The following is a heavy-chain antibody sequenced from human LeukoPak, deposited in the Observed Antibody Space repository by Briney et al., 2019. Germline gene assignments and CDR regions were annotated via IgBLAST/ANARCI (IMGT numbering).Heavy chain of an antibody. CDR3: AGLDYGSTNDAFDI. J-gene: IGHJ3*02. CDR2: ISSSGSTI. Sequence: KPGGSLRLSCAASGFTFSDYYMSWIRQAPGKGLEWVSYISSSGSTIYYADSVKGRFTISRDNAKNSLYLQMNSLRAEDTAVYYCAGLDYGSTNDAFDIWGQGTMVTVSS. D-gene: IGHD4-17*01. CDR1: GFTFSDYY. V-gene: IGHV3-11*04.